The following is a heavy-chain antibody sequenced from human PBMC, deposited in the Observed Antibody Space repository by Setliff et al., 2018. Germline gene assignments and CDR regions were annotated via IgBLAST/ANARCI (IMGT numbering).Heavy chain of an antibody. CDR3: ARGEHIVSGDFYHYIDV. CDR2: ISTYNGKT. J-gene: IGHJ6*03. CDR1: GYIFTSYG. V-gene: IGHV1-18*01. D-gene: IGHD2-15*01. Sequence: ASVKVSCKASGYIFTSYGFSWVRQAPGQGPEWMGWISTYNGKTNYAQKFQGRVTMTTDTSTSTAYMELRRLKSDDTAVYYCARGEHIVSGDFYHYIDVWGKGTTVTVSS.